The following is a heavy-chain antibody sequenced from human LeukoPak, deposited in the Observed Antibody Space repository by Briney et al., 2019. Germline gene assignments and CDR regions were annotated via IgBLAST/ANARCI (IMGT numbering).Heavy chain of an antibody. CDR3: ARDENWGFDY. D-gene: IGHD7-27*01. V-gene: IGHV3-30*07. CDR2: ISYDGRSK. J-gene: IGHJ4*02. Sequence: GGSLRLSCATSGFSFSLYAFHWVRQAPGGGLEWVSVISYDGRSKFYADSVKGRFITSRDNSRNTLDLQMNSLRAEETAFYYCARDENWGFDYWGQGALVTVCS. CDR1: GFSFSLYA.